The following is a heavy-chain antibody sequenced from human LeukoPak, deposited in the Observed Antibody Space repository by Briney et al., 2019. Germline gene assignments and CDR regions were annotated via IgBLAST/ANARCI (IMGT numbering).Heavy chain of an antibody. D-gene: IGHD3-10*01. CDR2: IIPIFGTA. J-gene: IGHJ5*02. CDR3: ARVFTMVRGAFDP. CDR1: GGTFTSYA. V-gene: IGHV1-69*13. Sequence: SVKVSCKASGGTFTSYAISRVRQAPGQGLEWMGGIIPIFGTANYAQKFQGRVTITADESTSTAYMELSSLRSEDTAAYYCARVFTMVRGAFDPWGQGTLVTVSS.